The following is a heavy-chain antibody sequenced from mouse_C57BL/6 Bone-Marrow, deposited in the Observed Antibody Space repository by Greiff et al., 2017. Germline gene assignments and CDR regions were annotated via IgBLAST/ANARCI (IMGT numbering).Heavy chain of an antibody. D-gene: IGHD2-4*01. J-gene: IGHJ4*01. CDR3: AREGLHDYDGDYYAMDY. Sequence: VQLQQSGPELVKPGASVKIPCKASGYTFTDYNMDWVKQSHGKSLEWIGDINPNNGGTIYNQKFKGKATLTVDKSSSTAYMGLRSLTSEDTAVYYCAREGLHDYDGDYYAMDYWGQGTSVTVSS. CDR2: INPNNGGT. CDR1: GYTFTDYN. V-gene: IGHV1-18*01.